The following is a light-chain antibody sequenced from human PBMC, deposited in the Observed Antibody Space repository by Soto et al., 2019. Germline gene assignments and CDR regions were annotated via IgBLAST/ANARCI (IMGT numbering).Light chain of an antibody. CDR2: EGN. CDR3: CSYVGARTYV. Sequence: QSLVTQRASGSGSPGQSITISCTGSVSDVGSFGPVSWYQQHPGQVPKLIIYEGNRRPSGVSSRFSGSKSGNTASPTISGLQAEDEADYYCCSYVGARTYVFGAGTKVTVL. CDR1: VSDVGSFGP. J-gene: IGLJ1*01. V-gene: IGLV2-23*01.